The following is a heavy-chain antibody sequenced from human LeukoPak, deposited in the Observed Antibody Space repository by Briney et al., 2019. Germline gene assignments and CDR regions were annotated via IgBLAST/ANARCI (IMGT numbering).Heavy chain of an antibody. V-gene: IGHV3-74*01. CDR1: GFTFSSYW. D-gene: IGHD6-13*01. Sequence: GGSLRLSCAASGFTFSSYWMHWVRQDPGKGLVWVSRINTDGSSTSYADSVKGRFTISRDNSKNTLYLQMNSLRAEDTAVYYCARDGLRAAGTHFDYWGQGTLVTVSS. CDR3: ARDGLRAAGTHFDY. CDR2: INTDGSST. J-gene: IGHJ4*02.